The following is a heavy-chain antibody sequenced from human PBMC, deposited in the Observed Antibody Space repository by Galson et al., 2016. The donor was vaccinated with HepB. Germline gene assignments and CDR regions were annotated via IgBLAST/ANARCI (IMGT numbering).Heavy chain of an antibody. J-gene: IGHJ4*02. D-gene: IGHD3-16*02. CDR2: IDGGGGSK. Sequence: SCAASGFRFSNYAMTWVRQVPGKGLQWVSAIDGGGGSKYYADSTKGRFAISRDNSKRTLFLEMNDLSAEDTAIYYCAKIVIGPRLHDCFESWGQGTLVIVSS. CDR3: AKIVIGPRLHDCFES. V-gene: IGHV3-23*01. CDR1: GFRFSNYA.